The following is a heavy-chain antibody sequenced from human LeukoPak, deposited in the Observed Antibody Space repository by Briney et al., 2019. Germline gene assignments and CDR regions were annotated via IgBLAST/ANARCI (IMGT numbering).Heavy chain of an antibody. Sequence: SETLSLTCTISSGSISSSSYFWGWIRQSPGKGRGWIGSIYYNGRTSYNPSLKSRVTISVDTSKNQFSLNLSSVTAADTAFYYCARDSRGSRRGSFDMWGQGTMVTVSS. CDR3: ARDSRGSRRGSFDM. J-gene: IGHJ3*02. D-gene: IGHD5-24*01. V-gene: IGHV4-39*07. CDR2: IYYNGRT. CDR1: SGSISSSSYF.